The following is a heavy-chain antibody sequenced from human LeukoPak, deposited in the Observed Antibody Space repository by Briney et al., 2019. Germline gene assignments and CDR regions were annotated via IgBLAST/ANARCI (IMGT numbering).Heavy chain of an antibody. CDR2: ISSSSSYI. J-gene: IGHJ4*02. CDR1: GFTFNNYW. Sequence: GGSLRLSCAASGFTFNNYWMHWVRQAPGKGLEWVSSISSSSSYIYYADSVKGRFTISRDNAKNSLYLQMDSLRAEDTAVYYCARDCGGDCYLGYWGQGTLVTVSS. D-gene: IGHD2-21*02. CDR3: ARDCGGDCYLGY. V-gene: IGHV3-21*06.